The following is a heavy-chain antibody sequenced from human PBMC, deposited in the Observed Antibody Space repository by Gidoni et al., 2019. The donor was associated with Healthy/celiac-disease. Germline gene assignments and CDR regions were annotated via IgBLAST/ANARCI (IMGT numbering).Heavy chain of an antibody. CDR1: GFTFTSYG. J-gene: IGHJ3*02. V-gene: IGHV3-30*18. CDR2: ISDDGSNK. D-gene: IGHD5-12*01. CDR3: AKDRYSGYEPNNAFDI. Sequence: QVQLVESGGGVVQPGRSLRLSCAASGFTFTSYGMHWVRQAPGQGLEWVAVISDDGSNKYYADTVKGRFTISRDNSKNTLYLQMNSRRAEDTAVYYCAKDRYSGYEPNNAFDIWGQGTMVTVSS.